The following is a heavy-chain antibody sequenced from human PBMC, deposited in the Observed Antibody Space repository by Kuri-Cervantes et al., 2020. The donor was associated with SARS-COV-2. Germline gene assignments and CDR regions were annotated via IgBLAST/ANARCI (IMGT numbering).Heavy chain of an antibody. D-gene: IGHD5-18*01. Sequence: ASVKVSCKASGYTFPNYGISWVRQAPGQGLEFMGWIHTYNGNTHFAQNLQGRVTLTTDTSTDTTYMELSSLRSDDTAVYYCARDGGYSYGYDKLRYYFDYWGRGTLVTSPQ. CDR3: ARDGGYSYGYDKLRYYFDY. V-gene: IGHV1-18*04. CDR2: IHTYNGNT. CDR1: GYTFPNYG. J-gene: IGHJ4*02.